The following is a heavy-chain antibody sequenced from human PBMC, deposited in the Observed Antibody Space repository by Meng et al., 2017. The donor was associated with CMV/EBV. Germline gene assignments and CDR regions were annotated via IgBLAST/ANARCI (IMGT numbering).Heavy chain of an antibody. CDR2: INHSGST. V-gene: IGHV4-34*01. D-gene: IGHD5-24*01. CDR1: GGSFSGYY. CDR3: ARAQTIHAVDV. J-gene: IGHJ6*02. Sequence: SQTLSLTCAVYGGSFSGYYWSWICQPPGKGLEWIGEINHSGSTNYNPSLKSRVTISVDTSKNQFSLKLSSVTAADTAVYYCARAQTIHAVDVWGQGTTVTVSS.